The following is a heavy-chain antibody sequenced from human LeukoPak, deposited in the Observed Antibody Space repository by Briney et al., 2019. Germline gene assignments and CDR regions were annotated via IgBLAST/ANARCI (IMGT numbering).Heavy chain of an antibody. V-gene: IGHV4-39*01. CDR3: GRLFDS. J-gene: IGHJ4*02. CDR1: GGAIISDNFY. CDR2: INYSGTT. Sequence: PSETLSLTCTVSGGAIISDNFYWGWVRQPPGKGLEWVGSINYSGTTYYNPSLRSRVSISVDTSRTQFFLTLNSVTAADTAVYYCGRLFDSWGQGSLVTVSS.